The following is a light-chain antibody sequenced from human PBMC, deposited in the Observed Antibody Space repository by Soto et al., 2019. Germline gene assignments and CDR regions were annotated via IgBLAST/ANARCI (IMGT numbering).Light chain of an antibody. V-gene: IGLV2-14*01. J-gene: IGLJ1*01. CDR1: SSDVGDYKY. CDR3: SLYTGSSTV. Sequence: QSALTQPASVSGSPGQSITISCTGTSSDVGDYKYVSWYQQFPGKAPKLMISDVSHRPSGVSNRFSGSKSGNTASLTISGLQAEDGADYYCSLYTGSSTVFGTWTKVTVL. CDR2: DVS.